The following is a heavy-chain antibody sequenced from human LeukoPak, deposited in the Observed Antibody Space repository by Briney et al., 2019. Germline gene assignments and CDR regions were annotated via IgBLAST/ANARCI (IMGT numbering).Heavy chain of an antibody. CDR2: TSGSGSYI. Sequence: GGSLRLSCAASGFTFSSYEMNWVRQAPGKGLEWVSSTSGSGSYIHYADSMKGRFTISRDNAKKSVYLHMSRLRAEDTAVYYCARGLGSGDYVANAFDFWGRGTTVSVS. D-gene: IGHD4-17*01. J-gene: IGHJ3*01. CDR3: ARGLGSGDYVANAFDF. CDR1: GFTFSSYE. V-gene: IGHV3-48*03.